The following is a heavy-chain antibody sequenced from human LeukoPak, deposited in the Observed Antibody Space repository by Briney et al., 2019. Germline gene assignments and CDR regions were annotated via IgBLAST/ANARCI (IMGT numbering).Heavy chain of an antibody. J-gene: IGHJ4*02. CDR2: INPNSGGT. V-gene: IGHV1-2*02. CDR1: GYTFTGYY. Sequence: EASVKVSCKASGYTFTGYYMHWVRQAPGQGLKWMGWINPNSGGTNYAQKFQGRVTMTRDTSISAAYMELSRLRSDDTAVYYCARVSPNYYGSGSLDYWGQGTLVTVSS. D-gene: IGHD3-10*01. CDR3: ARVSPNYYGSGSLDY.